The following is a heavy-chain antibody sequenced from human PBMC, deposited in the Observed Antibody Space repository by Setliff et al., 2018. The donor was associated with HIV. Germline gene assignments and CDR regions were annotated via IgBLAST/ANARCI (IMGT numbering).Heavy chain of an antibody. CDR1: GGTFTSYG. CDR3: ARVWDWNYDLGY. Sequence: GASVKVSCKSSGGTFTSYGISWVRQAPGQGLEWMGWISAYNGNTNYAQKFQGRVTMTRDTSTSTAYMELRSLRSDDTAVYYCARVWDWNYDLGYWGQGTLVTVSS. V-gene: IGHV1-18*01. D-gene: IGHD1-7*01. J-gene: IGHJ4*02. CDR2: ISAYNGNT.